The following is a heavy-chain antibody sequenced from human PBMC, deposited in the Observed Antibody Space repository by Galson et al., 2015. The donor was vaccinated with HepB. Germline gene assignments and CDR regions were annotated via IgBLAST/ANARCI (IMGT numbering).Heavy chain of an antibody. J-gene: IGHJ6*03. CDR1: GYTFTGYY. V-gene: IGHV1-2*02. CDR2: INPNSGGT. Sequence: SVKVSCKASGYTFTGYYMHWVRQAPGQGLEWMGWINPNSGGTNYAQKFQGRVTMTRDTSISTAYMELSRLRSDDTAVYYCARVTRYYYYCYMDVWGKGTTVTVSS. CDR3: ARVTRYYYYCYMDV.